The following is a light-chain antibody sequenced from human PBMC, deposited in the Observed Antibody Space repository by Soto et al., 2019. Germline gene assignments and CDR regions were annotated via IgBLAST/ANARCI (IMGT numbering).Light chain of an antibody. Sequence: EIVMTQSPVTLSVSPGERATLSCRASQSVSSKLAWYQQKPGQAPRLLIYGESTRATGIPARFSGSGSGTEFTLSISSLQSEDFAVYYCQQYNNWPQTFGQGTKLEIK. CDR3: QQYNNWPQT. J-gene: IGKJ2*01. V-gene: IGKV3-15*01. CDR1: QSVSSK. CDR2: GES.